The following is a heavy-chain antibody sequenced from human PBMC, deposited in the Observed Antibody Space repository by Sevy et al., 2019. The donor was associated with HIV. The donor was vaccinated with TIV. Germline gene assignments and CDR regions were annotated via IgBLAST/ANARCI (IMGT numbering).Heavy chain of an antibody. J-gene: IGHJ4*02. CDR2: IHPSGGST. Sequence: ASVKVSCKASGYTFTSYYMHWVRQAPGQGLEWMGIIHPSGGSTIYAQKFQGRVTMTRDTSTSTLYMELSSLRSEDTAVYYCARADCSGGSCHFDYWGQGTLVTVSS. V-gene: IGHV1-46*01. CDR3: ARADCSGGSCHFDY. CDR1: GYTFTSYY. D-gene: IGHD2-15*01.